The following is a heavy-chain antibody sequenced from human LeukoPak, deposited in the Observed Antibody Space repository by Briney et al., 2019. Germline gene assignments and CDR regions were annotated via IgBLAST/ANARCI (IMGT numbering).Heavy chain of an antibody. CDR3: AGGPRIAVAGRRSWFDP. V-gene: IGHV4-34*01. Sequence: SETLSLTCAVYGGSFSGYYWSWIRQPPGKGLEWIGEINHSGSTNYNPSLKSRVTISVDTSKNQFSLKLSSVTAADTAVYYCAGGPRIAVAGRRSWFDPWGQGTLVTVSS. D-gene: IGHD6-19*01. CDR1: GGSFSGYY. CDR2: INHSGST. J-gene: IGHJ5*02.